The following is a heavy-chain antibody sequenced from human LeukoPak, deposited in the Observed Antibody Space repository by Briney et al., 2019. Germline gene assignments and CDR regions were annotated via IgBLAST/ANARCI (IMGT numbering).Heavy chain of an antibody. J-gene: IGHJ6*02. V-gene: IGHV3-23*01. Sequence: PGGSLRLSCAASGFTFSSYAMSWVRQAPGKGLEWVSAISGSGGSTYYADSVKGRFTISRDNSKNTLYLQMNSLRAEDTAVYYCANFGSGSYVYYGMDVRGQGTTVTVSS. CDR2: ISGSGGST. D-gene: IGHD3-10*01. CDR1: GFTFSSYA. CDR3: ANFGSGSYVYYGMDV.